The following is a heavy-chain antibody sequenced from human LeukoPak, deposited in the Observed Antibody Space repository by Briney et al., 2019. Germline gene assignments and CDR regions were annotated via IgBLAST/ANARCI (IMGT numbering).Heavy chain of an antibody. V-gene: IGHV4-34*01. D-gene: IGHD3-10*01. J-gene: IGHJ5*02. CDR2: INHSGST. CDR1: GGSFSGYY. CDR3: ARGRLGYYGSGSYHKGFDP. Sequence: SETLSLTCAVYGGSFSGYYWSWIRQPPGKGLEWIGEINHSGSTNYNPSLKSRVTISVDTSKNQFSLKLSSVTAADTVVYYCARGRLGYYGSGSYHKGFDPWGQGTLVTVSS.